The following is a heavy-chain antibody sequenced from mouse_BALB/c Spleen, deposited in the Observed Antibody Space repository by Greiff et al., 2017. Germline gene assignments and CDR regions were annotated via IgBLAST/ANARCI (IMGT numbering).Heavy chain of an antibody. D-gene: IGHD2-10*02. CDR1: GYSFTSYW. CDR2: IYPGNSDT. V-gene: IGHV1-5*01. CDR3: AREVWSYAMDY. J-gene: IGHJ4*01. Sequence: EVMLVESGTVLARPGASVKMSCKASGYSFTSYWMHWVKQRPGQGLEWIGAIYPGNSDTSYNQEFKGKAKLTAVTSASTAYMELSSLTNEDSAVYYGAREVWSYAMDYWGQGTSVTVSS.